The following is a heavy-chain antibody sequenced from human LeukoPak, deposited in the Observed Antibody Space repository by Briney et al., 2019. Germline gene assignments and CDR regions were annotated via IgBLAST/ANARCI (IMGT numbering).Heavy chain of an antibody. V-gene: IGHV3-23*01. CDR2: ISSSGDNT. Sequence: PGGSLRLSCAASGFTFSSYAMSWVRQAPGKGLEWVSAISSSGDNTYFADSVKGRFTISRDKSKNTLYLQMNSLRAEDTAVYYCAKQGGGNCYNNLDYWGQGTLVTVSS. D-gene: IGHD2-15*01. CDR1: GFTFSSYA. CDR3: AKQGGGNCYNNLDY. J-gene: IGHJ4*02.